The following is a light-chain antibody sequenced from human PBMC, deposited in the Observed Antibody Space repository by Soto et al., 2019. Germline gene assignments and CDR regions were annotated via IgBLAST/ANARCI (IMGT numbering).Light chain of an antibody. CDR3: QQYGSSPLT. V-gene: IGKV3-20*01. CDR2: GAS. CDR1: QRISNYY. J-gene: IGKJ4*01. Sequence: EIVLTQSPDTLSLSSGERATLSCRASQRISNYYLAWYHQKPGQAPRLLIYGASSRATGVPDRFSGSGSGTDFTLTISRLEPEDFAVYHCQQYGSSPLTFGGGTKVEIK.